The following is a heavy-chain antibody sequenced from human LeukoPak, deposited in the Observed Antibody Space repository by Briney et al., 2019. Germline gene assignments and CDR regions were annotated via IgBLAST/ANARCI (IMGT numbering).Heavy chain of an antibody. Sequence: GGSLRLSYAASGFTFSSYGMHWVRQAPGKGLEWVAFMRYDGSNKYYADSVKGRFTISRDNSKNTLYLQMNSLRAEDTAVYYCAKDLPSGSLGRYFDYWGQGTLVTVSS. D-gene: IGHD1-26*01. V-gene: IGHV3-30*02. CDR3: AKDLPSGSLGRYFDY. CDR1: GFTFSSYG. J-gene: IGHJ4*02. CDR2: MRYDGSNK.